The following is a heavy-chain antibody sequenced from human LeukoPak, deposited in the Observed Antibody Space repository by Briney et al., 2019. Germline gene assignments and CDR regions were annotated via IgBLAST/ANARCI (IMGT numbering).Heavy chain of an antibody. CDR3: ARELDGNGGWFDP. CDR1: GYSISDYY. CDR2: VYYSGST. Sequence: PSETLSLTCTVSGYSISDYYWSWTRQSPGKGLEWIGEVYYSGSTHYNPSLKSRVTISIDTSQNQFSLRLRSVTAADTAVYYCARELDGNGGWFDPWGPGTLVIVSS. J-gene: IGHJ5*02. D-gene: IGHD3-10*01. V-gene: IGHV4-59*01.